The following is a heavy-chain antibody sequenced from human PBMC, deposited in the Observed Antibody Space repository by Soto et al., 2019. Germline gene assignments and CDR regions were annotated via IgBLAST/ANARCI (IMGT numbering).Heavy chain of an antibody. V-gene: IGHV4-30-4*01. CDR3: DTSEYSSLSINWLDP. D-gene: IGHD6-6*01. Sequence: KASETLSLTCSVSGGSVDSVNHYWSWIRQPPGKGLEWIGYIYNGGHTFYNPSLKSRVKILVDKSRNQFSLRLSSVTAADTAVYFCDTSEYSSLSINWLDPWGQGALVTVSS. CDR1: GGSVDSVNHY. J-gene: IGHJ5*02. CDR2: IYNGGHT.